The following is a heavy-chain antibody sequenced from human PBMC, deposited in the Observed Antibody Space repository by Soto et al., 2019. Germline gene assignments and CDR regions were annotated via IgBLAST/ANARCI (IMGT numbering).Heavy chain of an antibody. V-gene: IGHV4-30-4*01. J-gene: IGHJ4*02. CDR3: ARGPTSDKVDY. CDR2: MYNSGTT. CDR1: GGSITNNNYY. Sequence: PSETLSLTCTVSGGSITNNNYYWSWIRQPPGKGLEWIGHMYNSGTTYSNPSLKGRVTISGDTSKNQFSLNLGSVTAADTAVYYCARGPTSDKVDYWGQGTLVTVSS.